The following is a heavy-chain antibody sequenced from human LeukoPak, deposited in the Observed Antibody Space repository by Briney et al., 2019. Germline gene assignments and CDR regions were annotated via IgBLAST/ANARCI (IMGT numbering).Heavy chain of an antibody. D-gene: IGHD3-16*01. V-gene: IGHV3-7*01. J-gene: IGHJ4*02. Sequence: GGSLRLCCAASGFTFTRYWMSWIRQAPGKGLEWVANIKEDGSEKYYVDSVKGRFTISRDNAKNSLYLQMNSLRAEDTAVYYCAKRRDLGYWGQGTLVTVSS. CDR2: IKEDGSEK. CDR1: GFTFTRYW. CDR3: AKRRDLGY.